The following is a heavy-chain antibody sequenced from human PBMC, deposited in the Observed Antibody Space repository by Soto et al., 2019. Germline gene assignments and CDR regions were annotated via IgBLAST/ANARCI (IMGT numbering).Heavy chain of an antibody. CDR1: GFPFTGYV. V-gene: IGHV3-23*01. D-gene: IGHD3-10*01. J-gene: IGHJ4*02. CDR2: ISGHGDAT. Sequence: EVQLLESGGGLVQPGGSLRLSCAASGFPFTGYVMSWVRQAPGKGLEWVSAISGHGDATFYADSVKGRFTISRDNSKNTLYLHMNSLRAEDTALYYCANSRVSMVRGLIIIPNYWGQGTLVTVSS. CDR3: ANSRVSMVRGLIIIPNY.